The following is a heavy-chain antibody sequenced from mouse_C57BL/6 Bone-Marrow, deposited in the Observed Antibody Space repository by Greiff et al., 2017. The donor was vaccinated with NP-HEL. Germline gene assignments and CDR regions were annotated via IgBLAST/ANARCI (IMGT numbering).Heavy chain of an antibody. J-gene: IGHJ3*01. CDR1: GYTFTSYW. D-gene: IGHD2-3*01. CDR3: ARSGGYYGFAY. CDR2: IDPSDSYT. Sequence: VQLQQPGAELVRPGTSVKLSCKASGYTFTSYWMHWVKQRPGQGLEWIGVIDPSDSYTNYNQKFKGKATLTVDTSSSTAYMQLSSLTSEDSAVYYCARSGGYYGFAYWGQGTLVTVSA. V-gene: IGHV1-59*01.